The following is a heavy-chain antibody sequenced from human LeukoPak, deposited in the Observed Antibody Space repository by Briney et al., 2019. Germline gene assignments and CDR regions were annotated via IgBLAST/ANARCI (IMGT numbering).Heavy chain of an antibody. CDR2: ISGSGNCI. J-gene: IGHJ6*03. D-gene: IGHD4-11*01. Sequence: GGSLRLSCAASGFTFSDYYMSWVRQAPGKGLEWVSYISGSGNCIYYADSVKGRFTSSRDNAKNSLYLQMNSLRAEDTAVYYCARQDRNYGRGWQYYHMDVWGKGTTVTVSS. CDR3: ARQDRNYGRGWQYYHMDV. CDR1: GFTFSDYY. V-gene: IGHV3-11*04.